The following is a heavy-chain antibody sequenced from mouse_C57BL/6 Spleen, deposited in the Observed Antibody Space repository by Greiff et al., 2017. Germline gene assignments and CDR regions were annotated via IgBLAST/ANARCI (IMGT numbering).Heavy chain of an antibody. CDR2: IDPETGGT. D-gene: IGHD1-1*01. Sequence: QVQLQQSGAELVRPGASVTLSCKASGYTFTDYEMHWVKQTPVHGLEWIGAIDPETGGTAYNQKFKGKAILTADKSSSTAYMELRSLTSEDSAVYYCTRRYLGFDYWGQGTTLTVSS. CDR3: TRRYLGFDY. J-gene: IGHJ2*01. V-gene: IGHV1-15*01. CDR1: GYTFTDYE.